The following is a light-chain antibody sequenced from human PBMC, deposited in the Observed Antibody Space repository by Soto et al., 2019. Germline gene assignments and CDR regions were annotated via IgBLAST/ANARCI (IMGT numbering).Light chain of an antibody. CDR1: SSNIERTY. CDR3: AAWDDSLDVL. J-gene: IGLJ2*01. Sequence: QSVLTQPSSASGTPGQRVTISCSGSSSNIERTYVHWYQQLPGTAPKLLIYNNNERPSGVPARFSGSKSGTSASLAISGLRAEDEAYYYCAAWDDSLDVLFGGGTKLTVL. V-gene: IGLV1-47*02. CDR2: NNN.